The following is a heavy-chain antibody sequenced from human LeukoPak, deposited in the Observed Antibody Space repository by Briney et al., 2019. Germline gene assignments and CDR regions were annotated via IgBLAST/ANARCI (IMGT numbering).Heavy chain of an antibody. CDR1: GYTFTSYY. Sequence: ASVKVSCKASGYTFTSYYMHWVRQAPRQRPEWMGIINPSGGSTSYAQKFQGRVTMTRDTSTSTVYMELSSLRSEDTAVYYCARDYRPGSPLWFGSPDYWGQGTLVTVSS. CDR3: ARDYRPGSPLWFGSPDY. J-gene: IGHJ4*02. V-gene: IGHV1-46*01. CDR2: INPSGGST. D-gene: IGHD3-10*01.